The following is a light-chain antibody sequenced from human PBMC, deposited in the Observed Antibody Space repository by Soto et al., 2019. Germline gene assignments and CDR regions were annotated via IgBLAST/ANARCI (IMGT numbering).Light chain of an antibody. Sequence: EIVMTQSPATLSLSPGERATLSCRASQSVSSNLAWYQQKPGQAPRLLIYGASTRAAGSPARFSGSGSWTEFTLTISSLQSEDFAVYYCQQYNNWPPLTFGGGTKVEIK. V-gene: IGKV3-15*01. J-gene: IGKJ4*01. CDR3: QQYNNWPPLT. CDR1: QSVSSN. CDR2: GAS.